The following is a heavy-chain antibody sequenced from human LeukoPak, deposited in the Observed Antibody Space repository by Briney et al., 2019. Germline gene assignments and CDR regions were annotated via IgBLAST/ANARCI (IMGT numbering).Heavy chain of an antibody. CDR3: ARVLGYSYGTLIYYGMDV. V-gene: IGHV3-21*01. D-gene: IGHD5-18*01. J-gene: IGHJ6*02. CDR2: ISSSSSYI. CDR1: GFTFSSYS. Sequence: PEGSLRLSCAASGFTFSSYSMNWVRQAPGKGLEWVSSISSSSSYIYYADSVKGRFTISRDNAKNSLYLQMNSLRAEDTAVYYCARVLGYSYGTLIYYGMDVWGQGTTVTVSS.